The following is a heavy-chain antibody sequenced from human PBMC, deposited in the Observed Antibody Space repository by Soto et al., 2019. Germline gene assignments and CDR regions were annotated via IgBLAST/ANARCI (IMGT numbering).Heavy chain of an antibody. CDR2: IIPIFGTA. J-gene: IGHJ6*02. CDR3: ARVGDIVVVVAAAAKRLREGYYYGMDV. CDR1: GGTFSSYA. V-gene: IGHV1-69*01. Sequence: QVQLVQSGAEVKKPGSSVKVSCKASGGTFSSYAISWVRRAPGQGLEWMGGIIPIFGTANYAQKFQGRVTITADESTSTAYMELSSLRSEDTAVYYCARVGDIVVVVAAAAKRLREGYYYGMDVWGQGTTVTVSS. D-gene: IGHD2-15*01.